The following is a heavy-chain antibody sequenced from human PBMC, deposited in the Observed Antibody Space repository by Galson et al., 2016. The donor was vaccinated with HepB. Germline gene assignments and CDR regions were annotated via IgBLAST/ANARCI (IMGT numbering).Heavy chain of an antibody. V-gene: IGHV3-23*01. CDR3: AKDVSSGTYYDY. CDR1: GFTFSSYD. Sequence: SLRLSCAASGFTFSSYDMSWVRQAPGKGLEWVSAVSGSGGSTYYADSVKGRFTISRDDSKNTLNLQRNSLRVEDTAEYYCAKDVSSGTYYDYWGQGTLVTVSS. CDR2: VSGSGGST. J-gene: IGHJ4*02. D-gene: IGHD1-26*01.